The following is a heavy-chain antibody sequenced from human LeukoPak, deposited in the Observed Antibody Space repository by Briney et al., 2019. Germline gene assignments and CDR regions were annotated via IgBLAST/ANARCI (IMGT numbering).Heavy chain of an antibody. Sequence: ASVKVSCKVSGYTLTELSMHWVRQAPGKGLEWMGGFDPEDGETIYAQKFQGRVTMIEDTSTDTAYMELSSLRSEDTAVYYCATLPPLVPAGPADAFDIWGQGTMVTVSS. D-gene: IGHD2-2*01. J-gene: IGHJ3*02. CDR1: GYTLTELS. CDR3: ATLPPLVPAGPADAFDI. CDR2: FDPEDGET. V-gene: IGHV1-24*01.